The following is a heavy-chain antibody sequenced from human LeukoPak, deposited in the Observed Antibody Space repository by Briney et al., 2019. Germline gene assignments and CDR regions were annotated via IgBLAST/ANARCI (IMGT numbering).Heavy chain of an antibody. J-gene: IGHJ4*02. D-gene: IGHD3-10*01. CDR1: GFTFSSYS. V-gene: IGHV3-21*01. CDR2: ISSSSSYI. CDR3: ARDFNYYGSGSYCFDY. Sequence: GGSLRLSCAASGFTFSSYSMNWVRQAPGKGLEWVSSISSSSSYIYYADSVKGRFTISRDNANNSLYLQMNSLSAEDTAVYYCARDFNYYGSGSYCFDYWGQGTLVTVSS.